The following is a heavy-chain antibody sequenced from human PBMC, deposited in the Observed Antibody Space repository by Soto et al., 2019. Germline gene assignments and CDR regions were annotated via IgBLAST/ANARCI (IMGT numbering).Heavy chain of an antibody. CDR3: AHWEKLERPFNYYYYMDV. Sequence: SGPTLVNPTQTLTLTCTFSGFSLSTSGVGVGWIRQPPGKALEWLALIYWDDDKRYSPSLKSRLTITKDTSKNQVVLTMTNMDPVDTATYYCAHWEKLERPFNYYYYMDVWGKGTTVTVSS. D-gene: IGHD1-1*01. V-gene: IGHV2-5*02. CDR2: IYWDDDK. J-gene: IGHJ6*03. CDR1: GFSLSTSGVG.